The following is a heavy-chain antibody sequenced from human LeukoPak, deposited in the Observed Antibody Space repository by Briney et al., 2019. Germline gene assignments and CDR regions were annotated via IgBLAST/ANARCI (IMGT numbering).Heavy chain of an antibody. CDR3: ARHFCSSTSCSN. D-gene: IGHD2-2*01. CDR1: GFTFSSYE. J-gene: IGHJ4*02. CDR2: ISSSGSTI. Sequence: GGSLRLSCAASGFTFSSYEMNWVRQAPGKGLEWVSYISSSGSTIYYADSVKGRFTISRDNAKNSLYLQMNSLRAEDTAVYYCARHFCSSTSCSNRGQGTLVTVSS. V-gene: IGHV3-48*03.